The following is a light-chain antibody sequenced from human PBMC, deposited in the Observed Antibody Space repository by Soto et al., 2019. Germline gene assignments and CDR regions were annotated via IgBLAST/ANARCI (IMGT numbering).Light chain of an antibody. CDR1: SSDVGAYNY. V-gene: IGLV2-14*01. Sequence: QSALTQPASVSGSPGQSITISCTGTSSDVGAYNYVSWYQQYPGKAPKVIIFEVRKRPSGVSNRFSGSKSGNTASLTISGLQAEDEADYYCSSYTSSSTRVFGTGTKVTVL. CDR3: SSYTSSSTRV. J-gene: IGLJ1*01. CDR2: EVR.